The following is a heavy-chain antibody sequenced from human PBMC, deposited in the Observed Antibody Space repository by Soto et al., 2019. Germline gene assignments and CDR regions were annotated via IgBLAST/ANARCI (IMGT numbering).Heavy chain of an antibody. CDR2: TYYRSKWYN. CDR3: ATQHSSSWYGNAFDI. CDR1: GDSVPGNSAA. Sequence: SQTLSLTCAISGDSVPGNSAAWNWIRQSPSRGLEWLGRTYYRSKWYNDYAVSVKSRITINPDTSKNQFSLQLNSVTPEDTAVYYCATQHSSSWYGNAFDIWGQGTMVTVSS. D-gene: IGHD6-13*01. V-gene: IGHV6-1*01. J-gene: IGHJ3*02.